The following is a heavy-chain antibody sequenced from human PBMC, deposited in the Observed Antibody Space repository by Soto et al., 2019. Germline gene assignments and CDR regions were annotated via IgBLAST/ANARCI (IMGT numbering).Heavy chain of an antibody. J-gene: IGHJ6*02. Sequence: QVQLVQSGAEVKKPGSSVKVSCKASGGTFSSYAISWVRQAPGQGLEWMGGIITIFGSANYAQKFQGRVTITADESTNTAYMGLSSLRSEDTAVYYWARAYSISSYYYAMDVWGQGTTVTVSS. CDR3: ARAYSISSYYYAMDV. CDR2: IITIFGSA. D-gene: IGHD6-6*01. V-gene: IGHV1-69*12. CDR1: GGTFSSYA.